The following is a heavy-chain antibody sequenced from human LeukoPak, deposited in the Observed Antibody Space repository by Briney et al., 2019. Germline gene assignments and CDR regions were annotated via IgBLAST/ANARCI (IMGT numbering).Heavy chain of an antibody. CDR3: AKKLGFIPQFDY. V-gene: IGHV3-23*01. J-gene: IGHJ4*02. Sequence: GGSLRLSCEVSRFTFCTEAMTWVRQAPGKGLECVSSISDSSRTTYYTDSVQGRFTISRDNSRNTVYLQMNSLSVEDTAFYYCAKKLGFIPQFDYWSQGTLVAVSS. D-gene: IGHD6-13*01. CDR2: ISDSSRTT. CDR1: RFTFCTEA.